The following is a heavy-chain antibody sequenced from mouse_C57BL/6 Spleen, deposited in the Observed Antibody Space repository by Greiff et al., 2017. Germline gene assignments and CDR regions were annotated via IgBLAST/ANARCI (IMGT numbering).Heavy chain of an antibody. V-gene: IGHV5-4*01. CDR3: ARDAGTYYAMDY. CDR1: GFTFSSYA. J-gene: IGHJ4*01. D-gene: IGHD4-1*01. Sequence: EVHLVESGGGLVKPGGSLKLSCAASGFTFSSYAMSWVRQTPEKRLEWVATISDGGSYTYYPDNVKGRFTISRDNAKNDLYLQMSHLKSEDTAMYYCARDAGTYYAMDYWGQGTSVTVSS. CDR2: ISDGGSYT.